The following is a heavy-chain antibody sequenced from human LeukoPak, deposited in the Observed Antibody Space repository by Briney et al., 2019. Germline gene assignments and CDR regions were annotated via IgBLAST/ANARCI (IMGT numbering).Heavy chain of an antibody. CDR3: ARGADGVSSNSRGWFDP. Sequence: PGGALRLSCAASGFTFNRYNMNWVRQAPGKGLEWVSSIFTSSSYIYYADSVRGRFTISRDNAKNSLYLQMNSLRAEDTAVYSCARGADGVSSNSRGWFDPWGQGTLVTVSS. V-gene: IGHV3-21*01. CDR2: IFTSSSYI. J-gene: IGHJ5*02. CDR1: GFTFNRYN. D-gene: IGHD2-15*01.